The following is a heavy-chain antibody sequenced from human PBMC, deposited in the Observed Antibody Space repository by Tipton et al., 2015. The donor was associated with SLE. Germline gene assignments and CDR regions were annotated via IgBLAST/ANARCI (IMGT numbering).Heavy chain of an antibody. V-gene: IGHV3-74*01. Sequence: SLRLSCAASGFTFHNYWLHWVRQAPGKGLVWVSRLSTDGSVTTYADSVKGRLTISRDNAKNSLYLQMNSLRAEDTAVYYCAGASWSYGFFDYWGQGTLVTVSP. CDR2: LSTDGSVT. J-gene: IGHJ4*02. CDR3: AGASWSYGFFDY. CDR1: GFTFHNYW. D-gene: IGHD3-10*01.